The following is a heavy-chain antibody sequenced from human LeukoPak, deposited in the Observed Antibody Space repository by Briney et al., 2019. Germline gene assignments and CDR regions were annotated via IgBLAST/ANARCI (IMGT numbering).Heavy chain of an antibody. V-gene: IGHV3-48*01. CDR2: ISSSTTTI. CDR1: GFSFSSYS. CDR3: STDPRLLIY. D-gene: IGHD2-8*01. J-gene: IGHJ4*01. Sequence: GGSLRLSCAASGFSFSSYSMNWVRQAPGKGLEWVSYISSSTTTIYYADSVKGRFTISRDNAKNSLYLQMNSLRPDDTALYYCSTDPRLLIYWGHGTLVTVSS.